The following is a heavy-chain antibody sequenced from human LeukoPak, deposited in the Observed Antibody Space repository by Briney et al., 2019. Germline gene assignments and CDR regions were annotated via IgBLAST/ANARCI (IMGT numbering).Heavy chain of an antibody. V-gene: IGHV3-21*01. J-gene: IGHJ4*02. CDR2: ISSSSSYI. D-gene: IGHD3-16*02. CDR1: GFTFSSYT. CDR3: ARDRNYDYIWGSYRPDYFDY. Sequence: PGGSLRLSCAASGFTFSSYTMNWVRQAPGKGLEWVSSISSSSSYIYYADSVKGRITISRDNAKNSLYLQMNSLRAEDTAVYYCARDRNYDYIWGSYRPDYFDYWGQGTLVTVSS.